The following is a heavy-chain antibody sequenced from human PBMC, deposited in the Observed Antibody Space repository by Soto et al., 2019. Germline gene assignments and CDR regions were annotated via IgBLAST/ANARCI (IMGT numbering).Heavy chain of an antibody. CDR1: GYTFTTYS. V-gene: IGHV1-3*01. CDR3: TRGGFSQYGMDV. J-gene: IGHJ6*02. Sequence: ASVKVSCKASGYTFTTYSLHWVRQAPGQGLDWMGWISADSSDTRYSQKFQGRLTITRDTSASTTYMELGSLRSEDTAVYYCTRGGFSQYGMDVWGQGTTVTSP. CDR2: ISADSSDT. D-gene: IGHD5-12*01.